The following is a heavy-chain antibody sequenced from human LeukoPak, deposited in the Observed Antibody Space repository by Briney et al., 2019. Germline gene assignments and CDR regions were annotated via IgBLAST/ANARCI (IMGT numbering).Heavy chain of an antibody. Sequence: GGSLRLSCAASGFTASSTSIIWVRQAPGKGLECVSYIRGDTSTEYAEYVRGRFTISRDDAKNTVYLQMNGLRVEDTSVYYCARRRGGYGDGDFDYWGQGTLVTVSS. CDR1: GFTASSTS. V-gene: IGHV3-66*04. CDR3: ARRRGGYGDGDFDY. CDR2: IRGDTST. D-gene: IGHD4-17*01. J-gene: IGHJ4*02.